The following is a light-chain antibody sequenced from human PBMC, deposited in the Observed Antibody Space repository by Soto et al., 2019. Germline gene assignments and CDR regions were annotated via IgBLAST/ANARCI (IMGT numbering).Light chain of an antibody. V-gene: IGLV2-11*01. CDR3: CLYAGSYTLL. J-gene: IGLJ2*01. CDR1: SSDVGGYNY. CDR2: DVS. Sequence: QSALTQPRSMSGSPGQSVTISCTGTSSDVGGYNYVSWYQQHPGKAPKLMIYDVSKRPSGVPDRFSGSKSGNTASLTISGLQAEDQADYYCCLYAGSYTLLFGGGTKLTVL.